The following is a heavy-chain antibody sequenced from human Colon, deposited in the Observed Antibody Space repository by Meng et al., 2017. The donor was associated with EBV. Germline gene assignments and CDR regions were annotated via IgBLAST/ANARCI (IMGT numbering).Heavy chain of an antibody. D-gene: IGHD5-18*01. J-gene: IGHJ4*02. CDR2: IYHSGCI. CDR3: ARGGYYSFDY. CDR1: GGSSSSFYW. Sequence: QVQRKETGPGLGKPSEALALTGAVSGGSSSSFYWWTWVRQSPEKGLEWIGEIYHSGCINYNPSLKSRVTISVDKSKNQFSLKLTSVTASDTAMYCCARGGYYSFDYWGQRTLVTVSS. V-gene: IGHV4-4*01.